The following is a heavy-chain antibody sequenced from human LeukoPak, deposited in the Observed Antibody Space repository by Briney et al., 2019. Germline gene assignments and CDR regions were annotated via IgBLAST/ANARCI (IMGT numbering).Heavy chain of an antibody. CDR3: ARGGAHYWNPRY. V-gene: IGHV3-53*01. CDR1: GFSVSSIY. Sequence: GGSLRLSCVASGFSVSSIYMSWVRRAPGKGLEWVSLLCTDGSTYYANSVEGRFTISRDDSKNTIYLHMNGLRAEDTAIYYCARGGAHYWNPRYWGQGTLVTVSS. J-gene: IGHJ4*02. CDR2: LCTDGST. D-gene: IGHD1-1*01.